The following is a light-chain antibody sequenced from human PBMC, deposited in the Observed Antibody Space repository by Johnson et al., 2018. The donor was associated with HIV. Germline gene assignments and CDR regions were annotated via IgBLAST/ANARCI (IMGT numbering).Light chain of an antibody. CDR1: SSNIGNNY. V-gene: IGLV1-51*01. J-gene: IGLJ1*01. CDR2: DNN. Sequence: QSVLTQSPSVSAAPGQKVTISCSGSSSNIGNNYVSWYQQLPGTAPKLLIYDNNKRPSGIPDRFSGSKSGTSATLGITGLQTGDEADYYCGTWDSSLSAGCYFFGTGTKVTVL. CDR3: GTWDSSLSAGCYF.